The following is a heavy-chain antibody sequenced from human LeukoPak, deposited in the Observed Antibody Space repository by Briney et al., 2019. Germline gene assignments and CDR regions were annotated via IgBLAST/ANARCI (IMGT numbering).Heavy chain of an antibody. J-gene: IGHJ4*02. Sequence: GGSLRLSCAASGFTVSDNYMSWVRRAPGKGLEWVSVIYSDGSTYYADSVKGRFTISRDNSKNTLYLQMNSLRAEDTAVYYCARDKGTSYLSSFDYWGQGTLVTVSS. D-gene: IGHD6-6*01. CDR3: ARDKGTSYLSSFDY. CDR2: IYSDGST. V-gene: IGHV3-66*01. CDR1: GFTVSDNY.